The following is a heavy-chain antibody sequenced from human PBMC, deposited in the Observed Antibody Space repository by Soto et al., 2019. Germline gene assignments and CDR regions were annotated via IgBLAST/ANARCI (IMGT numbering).Heavy chain of an antibody. J-gene: IGHJ6*02. V-gene: IGHV3-7*01. CDR1: GFIFGTYW. D-gene: IGHD6-13*01. CDR3: VRATLSWGHYSFLGLDX. Sequence: GGSLRLSFAATGFIFGTYWMSWVRQAPGKGLEGVANINHDGNEKYYAYSVKVRFTVSIDNFKNFLHLQMSSLRGDDTGVYFCVRATLSWGHYSFLGLDXWGQGTTVTVS. CDR2: INHDGNEK.